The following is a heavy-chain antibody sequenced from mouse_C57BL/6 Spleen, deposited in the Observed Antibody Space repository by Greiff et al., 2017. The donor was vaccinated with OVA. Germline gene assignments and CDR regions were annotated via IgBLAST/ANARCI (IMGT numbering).Heavy chain of an antibody. CDR3: ARDSSGSWFAY. V-gene: IGHV1-80*01. J-gene: IGHJ3*01. D-gene: IGHD3-2*02. CDR1: GYAFSSYW. CDR2: IYPGDGDT. Sequence: VKLMESGAELVKPGASVKISCKASGYAFSSYWMNWVKQRPGKGLEWIGQIYPGDGDTNYNGKFKGKATLTADKSSSTAYMQISSLTSEDSAVYFCARDSSGSWFAYWGQGTLVTVSA.